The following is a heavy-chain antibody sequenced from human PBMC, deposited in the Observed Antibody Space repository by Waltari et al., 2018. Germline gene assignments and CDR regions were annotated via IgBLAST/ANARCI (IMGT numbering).Heavy chain of an antibody. J-gene: IGHJ6*03. CDR3: ARVNIVVVPAAMRTGYYYYMDV. D-gene: IGHD2-2*01. V-gene: IGHV4-59*01. Sequence: QVQLQESGPGLVKPSETLSLTCTVSGGSISSYYWSWIRQPPGKGLEWIGYIYYSGSTNDNPSLKSRVTISVDTSKNQFSLKLSSVTAADTAVYYCARVNIVVVPAAMRTGYYYYMDVWGKGTTVTVSS. CDR2: IYYSGST. CDR1: GGSISSYY.